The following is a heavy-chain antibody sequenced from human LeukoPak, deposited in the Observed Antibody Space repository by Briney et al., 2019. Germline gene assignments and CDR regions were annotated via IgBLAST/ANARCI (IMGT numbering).Heavy chain of an antibody. CDR1: GGSFSGYY. CDR3: ARATPATRWFGD. J-gene: IGHJ4*02. D-gene: IGHD3-10*01. Sequence: SETLSLTCAVYGGSFSGYYWSWIRQPPGKGLDWIGEINHSGSTNYNPSLKSRVTISVDTSKNQFSLKLSSVTAADTAVYYCARATPATRWFGDWGQGTLVTVSS. V-gene: IGHV4-34*01. CDR2: INHSGST.